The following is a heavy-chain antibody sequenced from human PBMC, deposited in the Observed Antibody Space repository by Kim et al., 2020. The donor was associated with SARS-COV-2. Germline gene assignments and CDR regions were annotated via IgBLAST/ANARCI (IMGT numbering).Heavy chain of an antibody. CDR1: GFTFSSYE. D-gene: IGHD1-20*01. J-gene: IGHJ5*02. CDR3: AREITATEGWFDP. CDR2: ISSSGSTI. V-gene: IGHV3-48*03. Sequence: GGYLRLSCAASGFTFSSYEMNWVRQAPGKGLEWVSYISSSGSTIYYADSVKGRFTISRDNAKNSLYLQMNSLRAEDTAVYYCAREITATEGWFDPWGQGSLVTVSS.